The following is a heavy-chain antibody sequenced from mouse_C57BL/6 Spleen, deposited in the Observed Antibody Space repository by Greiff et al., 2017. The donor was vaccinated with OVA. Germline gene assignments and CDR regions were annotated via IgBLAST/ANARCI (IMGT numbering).Heavy chain of an antibody. CDR3: ARRGYDYDEGFDY. CDR1: GYTFTDYN. V-gene: IGHV1-22*01. D-gene: IGHD2-4*01. Sequence: VQLQQSGPELVKPGASVKMSCKASGYTFTDYNMHWVKQSHGKSLEWIGYINPNNGGTSYNQKFKGKATLTVTKSSSTAYMELRSLTSEDSAVYYCARRGYDYDEGFDYWGQGTTLTVSS. CDR2: INPNNGGT. J-gene: IGHJ2*01.